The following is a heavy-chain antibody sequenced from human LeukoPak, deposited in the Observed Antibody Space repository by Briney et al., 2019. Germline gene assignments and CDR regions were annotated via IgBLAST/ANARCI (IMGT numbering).Heavy chain of an antibody. CDR1: ASTFSSYG. J-gene: IGHJ2*01. CDR3: ARDSEQWLVQDWYFDL. CDR2: TEHDKRNK. V-gene: IGHV3-33*01. Sequence: PGGSLTLSCAAAASTFSSYGMHWVRPAAGGVLEWVAATEHDKRNKYYPDSVMGRLINSRDNSKHTLYLQMNILRAEETAGYYCARDSEQWLVQDWYFDLWGRGTLVTVSS. D-gene: IGHD6-19*01.